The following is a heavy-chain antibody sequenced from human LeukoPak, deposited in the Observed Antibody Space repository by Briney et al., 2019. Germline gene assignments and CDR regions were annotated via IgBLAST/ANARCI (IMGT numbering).Heavy chain of an antibody. Sequence: NPGGSLRLSCAASGSTFSSYTMNWVRQAPGKGLEWVSSIAGSSGYISYADSVKGRFTISRDNAKKSLYPQMTSLTAEDTAVYYCARDRGAYCGGDCYLGFDYWGRGTLVTVSS. CDR2: IAGSSGYI. V-gene: IGHV3-21*01. CDR1: GSTFSSYT. D-gene: IGHD2-21*02. J-gene: IGHJ4*01. CDR3: ARDRGAYCGGDCYLGFDY.